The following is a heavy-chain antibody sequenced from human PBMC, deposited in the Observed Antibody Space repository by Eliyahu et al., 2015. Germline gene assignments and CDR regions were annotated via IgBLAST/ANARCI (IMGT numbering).Heavy chain of an antibody. CDR3: ARHTYYDSWSGYYIFDS. D-gene: IGHD3-3*01. CDR2: IYYTGFT. Sequence: QLQLQESGPGLVRPSETLSLTCSVSGASMYSKTYYWGWIRQSPGKGLEWIGSIYYTGFTYYSPSLKNRVAISVDSSKNQFSLRLSSVTAADAAVYYCARHTYYDSWSGYYIFDSWGQGALVTVSS. CDR1: GASMYSKTYY. V-gene: IGHV4-39*01. J-gene: IGHJ4*02.